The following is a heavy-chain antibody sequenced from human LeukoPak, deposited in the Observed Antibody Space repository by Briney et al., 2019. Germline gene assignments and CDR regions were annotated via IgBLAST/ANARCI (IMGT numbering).Heavy chain of an antibody. CDR1: GYTFTSYY. Sequence: ASVKVSCKASGYTFTSYYMHWVRQAPGQGLEWMGIINPSGGSTSCAQKFQGRVTMTRDTSTSTVYMELSSLRSEDTAVYYCARTVGDSSGYYGMGVWGQGTTVTVSS. D-gene: IGHD3-22*01. CDR3: ARTVGDSSGYYGMGV. J-gene: IGHJ6*02. V-gene: IGHV1-46*01. CDR2: INPSGGST.